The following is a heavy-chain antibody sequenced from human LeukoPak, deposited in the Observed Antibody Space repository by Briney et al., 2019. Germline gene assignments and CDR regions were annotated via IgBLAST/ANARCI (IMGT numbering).Heavy chain of an antibody. CDR2: IHTSGST. CDR1: GGSISSYY. D-gene: IGHD3-22*01. Sequence: SETLSLTCTVSGGSISSYYWSWIRQPAGKGLEWIGRIHTSGSTNYNPSLKSRVTTSVDTSKNQFSLKLRSVTAADTAVYYCARDTYYYDSDNYYRFDYWGQGTLVTVSS. J-gene: IGHJ4*02. CDR3: ARDTYYYDSDNYYRFDY. V-gene: IGHV4-4*07.